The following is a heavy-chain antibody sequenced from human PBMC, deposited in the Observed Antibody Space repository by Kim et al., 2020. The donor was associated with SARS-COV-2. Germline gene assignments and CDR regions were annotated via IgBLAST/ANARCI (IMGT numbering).Heavy chain of an antibody. CDR1: GGSISSYY. V-gene: IGHV4-59*13. D-gene: IGHD3-10*01. CDR2: IYYSGST. Sequence: SETLSLTCTVSGGSISSYYWSWIRQPPGKGLEWIGYIYYSGSTNYNPSLKSRVTISVDTSKNQFSLKLSSVTAADTAVYYCARQYYYGSGSRRAYFDYWG. CDR3: ARQYYYGSGSRRAYFDY. J-gene: IGHJ4*01.